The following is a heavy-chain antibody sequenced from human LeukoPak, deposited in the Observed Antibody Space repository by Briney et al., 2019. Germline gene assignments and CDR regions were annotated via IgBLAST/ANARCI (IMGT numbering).Heavy chain of an antibody. J-gene: IGHJ4*02. CDR3: ARGVEPLAANTLAY. D-gene: IGHD1-14*01. V-gene: IGHV3-53*01. CDR2: LYSDGNT. CDR1: GFTVISND. Sequence: GGSLRLSCAASGFTVISNDMTWVRQAPGKGLEWVSVLYSDGNTKYADSVQGRFTISRDNSKNTLYLEMNSLSPDDTAVYYCARGVEPLAANTLAYWGQGTLVTVSS.